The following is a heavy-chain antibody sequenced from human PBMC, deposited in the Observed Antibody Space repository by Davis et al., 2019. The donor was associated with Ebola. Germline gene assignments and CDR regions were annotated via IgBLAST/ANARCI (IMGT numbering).Heavy chain of an antibody. CDR2: IYYSGST. CDR3: ARERITMVRGVINGIYYYYGMDV. Sequence: SETLSLTCTVSGGSISSGGYYWSWIRQHPGKGLEWIGYIYYSGSTYYNPSLKSRVTISVDTSKNQFSLKLSSVTAADTAVYYCARERITMVRGVINGIYYYYGMDVWGQGTTVTVSS. CDR1: GGSISSGGYY. D-gene: IGHD3-10*01. V-gene: IGHV4-31*03. J-gene: IGHJ6*02.